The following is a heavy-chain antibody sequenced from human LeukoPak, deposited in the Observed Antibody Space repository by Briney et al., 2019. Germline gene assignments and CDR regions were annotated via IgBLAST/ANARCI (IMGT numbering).Heavy chain of an antibody. J-gene: IGHJ5*02. D-gene: IGHD2-15*01. CDR1: GGSISSYY. V-gene: IGHV4-4*07. Sequence: SETLSLTCTVSGGSISSYYWSWIRQPAGKGLEWIGRIYTSGSTNYNPSLKSGVTMSVDTSKNQFSLKLSSVTAADTAVYYCARERGYCSGGSCYPEPGWFDPWGQGTLVTVSS. CDR2: IYTSGST. CDR3: ARERGYCSGGSCYPEPGWFDP.